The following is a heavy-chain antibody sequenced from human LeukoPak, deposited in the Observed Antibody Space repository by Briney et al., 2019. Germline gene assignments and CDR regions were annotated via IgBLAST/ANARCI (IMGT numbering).Heavy chain of an antibody. CDR1: GDSVSSNSAA. J-gene: IGHJ6*04. CDR2: TYCRSKWYN. Sequence: QTLSLTCAISGDSVSSNSAAWNWIRQSPARGLEWLGTTYCRSKWYNDYAVSVKSRITINPDTSKTQFSLQLNSGTPEDTAVYYCARGLWFGEFPRSGMDVWGKGTTVTVSS. V-gene: IGHV6-1*01. CDR3: ARGLWFGEFPRSGMDV. D-gene: IGHD3-10*01.